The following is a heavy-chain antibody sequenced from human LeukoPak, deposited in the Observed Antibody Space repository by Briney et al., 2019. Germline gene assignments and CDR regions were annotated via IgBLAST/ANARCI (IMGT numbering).Heavy chain of an antibody. CDR2: IKQDGSEK. CDR3: ARESPVATPNAFDI. D-gene: IGHD5-12*01. CDR1: GFTFSSYW. J-gene: IGHJ3*02. Sequence: GGSLRLSCAASGFTFSSYWMSWVRQAPGKGLEWVANIKQDGSEKYYVDSVKGRFTISRDKAKNSLYLQMNSLRAEDTAVYYCARESPVATPNAFDIWGQGTMVTVSS. V-gene: IGHV3-7*01.